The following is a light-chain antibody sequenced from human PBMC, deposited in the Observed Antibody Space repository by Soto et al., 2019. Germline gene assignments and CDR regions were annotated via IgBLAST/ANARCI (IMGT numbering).Light chain of an antibody. CDR2: DVS. Sequence: QSALTQPASVSGSPGQSITISCTGTSSDVGGYNYVSWYQQHPGKAPKLMIYDVSNRPSGVSNRFSGSKSGNTASLTISGLQAEDEADHYCSSYTSSRGVFGGGTKLTVL. CDR3: SSYTSSRGV. V-gene: IGLV2-14*01. J-gene: IGLJ2*01. CDR1: SSDVGGYNY.